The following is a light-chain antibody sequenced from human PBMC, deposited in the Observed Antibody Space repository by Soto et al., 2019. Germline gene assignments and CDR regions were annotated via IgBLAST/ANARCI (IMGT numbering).Light chain of an antibody. V-gene: IGLV1-40*01. J-gene: IGLJ1*01. CDR3: QSYDNSLSGFYV. Sequence: QLVLTQPPSVSGAPGQRVTISCTGSSSNIGAGYDVHWYQQLPGTAPKLLIYGNTNRPSGVPDRFSGSKSGTSASLAITGLRTEDEADYYCQSYDNSLSGFYVFGTGTKLTVL. CDR2: GNT. CDR1: SSNIGAGYD.